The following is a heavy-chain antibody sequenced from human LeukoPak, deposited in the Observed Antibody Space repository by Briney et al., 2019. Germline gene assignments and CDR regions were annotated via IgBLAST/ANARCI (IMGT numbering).Heavy chain of an antibody. CDR2: ISSTSNYI. CDR1: GFTVSSNY. CDR3: ARGGIITSYAFEI. D-gene: IGHD1-26*01. V-gene: IGHV3-21*01. Sequence: GGSLRLSCAASGFTVSSNYMSWVRQAPGKGLEWVSCISSTSNYIFYADSVRGRFTISRDNAKNSLYLQMDSLRAEDTAVYYCARGGIITSYAFEIWGQGAMVTVSS. J-gene: IGHJ3*02.